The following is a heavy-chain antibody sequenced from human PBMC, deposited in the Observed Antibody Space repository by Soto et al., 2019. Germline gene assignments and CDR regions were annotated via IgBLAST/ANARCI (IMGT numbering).Heavy chain of an antibody. Sequence: QVQLVESGGGVVQPGRSLRLSCAASGFTFSSYGMHWVRQAPGKGLEWVAVISSDGSDKNYADSVKGRFSISRDNSRNTLFLQMNSLRPEDTAVFYCAKEPYDSTGFYSSFHHWGQGTLVTVSS. J-gene: IGHJ4*02. V-gene: IGHV3-30*18. CDR2: ISSDGSDK. CDR1: GFTFSSYG. CDR3: AKEPYDSTGFYSSFHH. D-gene: IGHD3-22*01.